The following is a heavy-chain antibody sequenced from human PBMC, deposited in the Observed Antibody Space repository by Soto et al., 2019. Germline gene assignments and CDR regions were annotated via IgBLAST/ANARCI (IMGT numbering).Heavy chain of an antibody. V-gene: IGHV3-30*18. D-gene: IGHD2-15*01. Sequence: QVQLVESGGGVVQPGRSLRLSCAASGFTFSSHGMHWVRQAPGKGLEWVAVTSNDGSIEYYVDSVKVRFTISRDNSKNTLFLQMNSLRAEQTAMYYCAKEGHCKSIDCRYHFDSWGQGTLVTVSS. J-gene: IGHJ4*02. CDR2: TSNDGSIE. CDR1: GFTFSSHG. CDR3: AKEGHCKSIDCRYHFDS.